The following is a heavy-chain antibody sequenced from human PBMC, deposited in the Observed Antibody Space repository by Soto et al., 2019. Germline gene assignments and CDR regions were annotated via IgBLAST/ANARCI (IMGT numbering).Heavy chain of an antibody. V-gene: IGHV4-4*02. CDR1: GASISNTDW. CDR3: AIPGAGDFDY. CDR2: IYHSGTT. Sequence: SETLSLTCAVSGASISNTDWWSWVRQRPGKGLEWIGEIYHSGTTNCDPSLKSRVTISLDKSKSQFSLKLTSVTAAETAVYYCAIPGAGDFDYWGQGTLVTVSS. D-gene: IGHD6-13*01. J-gene: IGHJ4*02.